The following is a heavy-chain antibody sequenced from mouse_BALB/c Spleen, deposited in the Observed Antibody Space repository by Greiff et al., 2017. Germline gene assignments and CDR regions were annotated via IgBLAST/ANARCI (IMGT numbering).Heavy chain of an antibody. D-gene: IGHD1-1*01. V-gene: IGHV1-80*01. CDR2: IYPGDGDT. J-gene: IGHJ4*01. CDR1: GYAFSSYW. CDR3: ARWDYGYAMDY. Sequence: VQLVESGAELVRPGSSVKISCKASGYAFSSYWMNWVKQRPGQGLEWIGQIYPGDGDTNYNGKFKGKATLTADKSSSTAYMQLSSLTSEDSAVYFCARWDYGYAMDYWGQGTSVTVSS.